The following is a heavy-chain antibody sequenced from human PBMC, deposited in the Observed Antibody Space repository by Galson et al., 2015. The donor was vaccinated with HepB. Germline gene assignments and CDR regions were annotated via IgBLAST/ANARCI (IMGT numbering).Heavy chain of an antibody. CDR1: GFTFSKNV. V-gene: IGHV3-30*03. CDR3: ASLAFSGSNPTDY. D-gene: IGHD1-26*01. Sequence: SLRLSCAASGFTFSKNVMHWVRQAPGKGLEWVAVIAYDGSNKYYADSVKGRFTISRDNSKNTLYLQMNSLRAEDTAVYYCASLAFSGSNPTDYWGQGTLVTVSS. CDR2: IAYDGSNK. J-gene: IGHJ4*02.